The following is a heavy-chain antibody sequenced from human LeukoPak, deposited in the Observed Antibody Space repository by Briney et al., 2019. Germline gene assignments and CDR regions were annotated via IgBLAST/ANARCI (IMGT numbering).Heavy chain of an antibody. CDR1: GFTFSNYN. CDR3: ARLMDRARRDAFDI. D-gene: IGHD2-2*03. Sequence: GGSLRLSCAASGFTFSNYNMNWVRQAPGKGLEWVSYISSSSSTKNYADSVKGRFTVSRDNAWNSLYLQMNSLRAEDTAVYYCARLMDRARRDAFDIWGQGTLVTVSS. CDR2: ISSSSSTK. V-gene: IGHV3-48*01. J-gene: IGHJ3*02.